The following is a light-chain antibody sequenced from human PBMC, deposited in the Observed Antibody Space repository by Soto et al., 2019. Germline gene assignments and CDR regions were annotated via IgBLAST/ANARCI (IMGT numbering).Light chain of an antibody. V-gene: IGKV1-27*01. CDR1: QGISNY. J-gene: IGKJ1*01. Sequence: IQMTQSPSSLSASVGDRVTITCRASQGISNYLAWYQQKPGKVPKLLIYAASTLQSGVPSRFSGSGSGTDFTLTINSLQPEDVATYFCQKYIGVRTFGQGTNVDIK. CDR3: QKYIGVRT. CDR2: AAS.